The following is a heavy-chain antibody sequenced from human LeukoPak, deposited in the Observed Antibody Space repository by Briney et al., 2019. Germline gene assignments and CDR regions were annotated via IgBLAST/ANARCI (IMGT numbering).Heavy chain of an antibody. Sequence: SETLSLTCTVSGGSITSSSYSWDWIRQPPGEGLEWIGSIYYTGNTYYNPSLKSRLTISVDTSKNQFSLKLRSVTAADTAVYYCARHRSGSYQNSDYWGQGTLVTVSS. J-gene: IGHJ4*02. D-gene: IGHD1-26*01. CDR2: IYYTGNT. V-gene: IGHV4-39*01. CDR3: ARHRSGSYQNSDY. CDR1: GGSITSSSYS.